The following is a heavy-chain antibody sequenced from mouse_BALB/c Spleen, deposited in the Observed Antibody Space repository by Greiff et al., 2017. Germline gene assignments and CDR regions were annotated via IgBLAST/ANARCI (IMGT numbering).Heavy chain of an antibody. CDR1: GFTFSSYG. D-gene: IGHD1-2*01. Sequence: EVKVVESGGDLVKPGGSLKLSCAASGFTFSSYGMSWVRQTPDKRLEWVATISSGGSYTYYPDSVKGRFTISRDNAKNTLYLQMSSLKSEDTAMYYCASRHYYGSYFDYWGQGTTLTVSS. CDR2: ISSGGSYT. V-gene: IGHV5-6*02. CDR3: ASRHYYGSYFDY. J-gene: IGHJ2*01.